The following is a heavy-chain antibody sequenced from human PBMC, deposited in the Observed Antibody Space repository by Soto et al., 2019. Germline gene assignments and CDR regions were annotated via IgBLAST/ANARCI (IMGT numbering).Heavy chain of an antibody. Sequence: GESLKISCAASGFTVSSNYMSWVRQAPGKGLEWVSVIYSGGSTYYADSVKGRFTISRHNSKNTLYLQMNSLRAEDTAVYYCARDHPTGTLDYWGQGTLVTVSS. CDR2: IYSGGST. CDR3: ARDHPTGTLDY. V-gene: IGHV3-53*04. J-gene: IGHJ4*02. D-gene: IGHD1-1*01. CDR1: GFTVSSNY.